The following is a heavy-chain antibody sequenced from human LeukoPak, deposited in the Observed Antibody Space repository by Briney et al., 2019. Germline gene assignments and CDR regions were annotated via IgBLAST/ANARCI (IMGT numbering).Heavy chain of an antibody. D-gene: IGHD5-18*01. Sequence: PGRSLRLSCAASGFTFSSYGMHWVRQAPGKGLEWVAVIWYDGSNKYYADSVKGRFTISRDNSKNTLYLQMNSLRAEDTAVYYCAKESGGYSYGYWLYYFDYWGRAPWSPSPQ. CDR1: GFTFSSYG. CDR2: IWYDGSNK. V-gene: IGHV3-33*06. CDR3: AKESGGYSYGYWLYYFDY. J-gene: IGHJ4*02.